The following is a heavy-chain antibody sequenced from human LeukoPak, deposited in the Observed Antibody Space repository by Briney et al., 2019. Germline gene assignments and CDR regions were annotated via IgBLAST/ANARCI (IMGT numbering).Heavy chain of an antibody. CDR3: AKEGLLRSVNY. CDR2: IWYDGSNK. V-gene: IGHV3-33*06. CDR1: GFTFSTYA. Sequence: GGSLRLSCAASGFTFSTYAMSWVRQAPGKGLEWVAVIWYDGSNKYYADSVKGRFTISRDNSKNTLYLQMNSLRAEDTAVYYCAKEGLLRSVNYWGQGILVTVSS. D-gene: IGHD1-26*01. J-gene: IGHJ4*02.